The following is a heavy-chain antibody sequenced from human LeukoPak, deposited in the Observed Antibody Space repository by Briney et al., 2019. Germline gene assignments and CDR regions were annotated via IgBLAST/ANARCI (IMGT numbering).Heavy chain of an antibody. CDR3: AKDQSDAYYYYYMDV. Sequence: GGSLRLSCAASGFSFTAYWMHWIRQIPGQGLVWVSQINIDGTTTNYADSVKGRFTISRDNSKNTLYLQMNSLRAEDTAVYYCAKDQSDAYYYYYMDVWGKGTTVTVS. CDR2: INIDGTTT. CDR1: GFSFTAYW. V-gene: IGHV3-74*01. J-gene: IGHJ6*03.